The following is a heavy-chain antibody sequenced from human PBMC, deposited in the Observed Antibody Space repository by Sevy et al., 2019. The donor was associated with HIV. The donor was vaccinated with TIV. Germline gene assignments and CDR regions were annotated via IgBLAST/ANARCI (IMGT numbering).Heavy chain of an antibody. CDR3: AKGALTLGSGAFDI. CDR1: GVTFSTYA. Sequence: GGSLRLSCAASGVTFSTYAMSWVRQAPGKGLEWVSAISGSGGSTYYADSVNGRFNISRDNSKNTLYLQMKSLRAEDTAVYYCAKGALTLGSGAFDIWGQGTMVTVSS. V-gene: IGHV3-23*01. CDR2: ISGSGGST. J-gene: IGHJ3*02. D-gene: IGHD3-16*01.